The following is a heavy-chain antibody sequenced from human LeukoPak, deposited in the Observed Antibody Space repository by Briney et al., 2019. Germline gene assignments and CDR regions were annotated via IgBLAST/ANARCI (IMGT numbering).Heavy chain of an antibody. CDR1: GYTFTGYY. CDR3: ARGTRSGSYYWFY. Sequence: ASVKVSCKASGYTFTGYYMHWVRQAPGQGLEWMGWINPNSGGTNYAQRFQGRVTMTRDTSISTAYMELSRLRSDDTAVYYCARGTRSGSYYWFYWGQGTLVTVSS. D-gene: IGHD1-26*01. CDR2: INPNSGGT. J-gene: IGHJ4*02. V-gene: IGHV1-2*02.